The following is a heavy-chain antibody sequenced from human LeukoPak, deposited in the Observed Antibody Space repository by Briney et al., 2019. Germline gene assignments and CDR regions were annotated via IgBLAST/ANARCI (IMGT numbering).Heavy chain of an antibody. Sequence: SQTLSLTCTISGDSVSSNSVTWNWIRQSPSRGLEWLGRTYYRSTWYNDYAVSVRGRITVNPDTSKNQFSLHLNSVTPEDTAVYYCARGTGDSCKDWGLGTLVTVSS. CDR2: TYYRSTWYN. J-gene: IGHJ4*02. V-gene: IGHV6-1*01. D-gene: IGHD3-22*01. CDR3: ARGTGDSCKD. CDR1: GDSVSSNSVT.